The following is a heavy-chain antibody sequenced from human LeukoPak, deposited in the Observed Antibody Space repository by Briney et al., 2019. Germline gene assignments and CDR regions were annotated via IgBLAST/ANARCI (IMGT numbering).Heavy chain of an antibody. CDR3: ARIGDRGVYFDY. Sequence: PSETLSLTCTVSGGSISSYYWIWIRQPPGKGLGWIGNIYHTETTYYNPSLKSRITISVDTSKNQFSLRLSSVTAADTAVYYCARIGDRGVYFDYWAREPWSPSPQ. CDR1: GGSISSYY. J-gene: IGHJ4*02. V-gene: IGHV4-59*08. D-gene: IGHD3-16*01. CDR2: IYHTETT.